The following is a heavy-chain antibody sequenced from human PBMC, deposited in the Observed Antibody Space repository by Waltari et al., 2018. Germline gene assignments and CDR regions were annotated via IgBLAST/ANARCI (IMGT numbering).Heavy chain of an antibody. D-gene: IGHD3-10*01. CDR2: IIPILGIA. CDR1: GGTFSSYA. J-gene: IGHJ3*02. V-gene: IGHV1-69*09. CDR3: ANRGGYYGSSDAFDI. Sequence: QVQLVQSGAEVKKPGSSVKVSCKASGGTFSSYAISWVRPAPGQGLEWMGRIIPILGIANYAQKFQGRVTITADKSTSTAYMELSSLRSEDTAVYYCANRGGYYGSSDAFDIWGQGTMVTVSS.